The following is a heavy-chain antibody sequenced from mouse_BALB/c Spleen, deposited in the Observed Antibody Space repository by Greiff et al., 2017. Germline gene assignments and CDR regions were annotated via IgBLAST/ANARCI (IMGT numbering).Heavy chain of an antibody. CDR1: GFTFSSYG. Sequence: DVKLVESGGGLVQPGGSLKLSCAASGFTFSSYGMSWVRQTPDKRLELVATINSNGGSTYYPDSVKGRFTISRDNAKNTLYLQMSSLKSEDTAMYYCARDGYYGSSYGYYAMDYWGQGTSVTVSS. CDR2: INSNGGST. CDR3: ARDGYYGSSYGYYAMDY. V-gene: IGHV5-6-3*01. J-gene: IGHJ4*01. D-gene: IGHD1-1*01.